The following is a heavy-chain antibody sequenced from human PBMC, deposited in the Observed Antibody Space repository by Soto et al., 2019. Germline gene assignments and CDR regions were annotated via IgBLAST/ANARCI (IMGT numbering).Heavy chain of an antibody. CDR1: GFTFSSYA. CDR3: AKDQFHYYDNSNWFDP. J-gene: IGHJ5*02. CDR2: ISGSGGST. V-gene: IGHV3-23*01. D-gene: IGHD3-22*01. Sequence: GGSLRLSCAASGFTFSSYAMSWVRQAPGKGLEWVSAISGSGGSTYYADSVKGRFTISRDNSKNTLYLQMNSLRAEDTAVYYCAKDQFHYYDNSNWFDPWGQGTLVTVSS.